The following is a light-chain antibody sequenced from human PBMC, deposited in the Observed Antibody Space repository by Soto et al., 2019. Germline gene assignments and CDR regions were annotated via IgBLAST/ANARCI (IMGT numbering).Light chain of an antibody. CDR2: EVS. CDR1: SSDVGGYRY. J-gene: IGLJ1*01. Sequence: QSALTQPASVSGSPGQSITISCTGTSSDVGGYRYVSWYQQHPGKAPKLIIYEVSNRPSGVSNRFSGSKSGNTASLTISGLQTEDEADYYCSSYTSSSTLYVFGTGTKVTLL. CDR3: SSYTSSSTLYV. V-gene: IGLV2-14*01.